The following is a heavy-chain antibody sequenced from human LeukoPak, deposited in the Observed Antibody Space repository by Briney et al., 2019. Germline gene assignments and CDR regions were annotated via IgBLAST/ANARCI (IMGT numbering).Heavy chain of an antibody. V-gene: IGHV1-18*01. CDR1: GYTFTSYG. J-gene: IGHJ6*03. D-gene: IGHD6-6*01. CDR3: ARVPRRYSSSPLYYYYYMDV. CDR2: ISAYNGNT. Sequence: GASVKVSCKASGYTFTSYGISWVRQAPGQGLEWMGWISAYNGNTNYAQKLQGRVTMTTDTSTSTAYMELRSLRSDDTAVYYCARVPRRYSSSPLYYYYYMDVWGKGTTVTVSS.